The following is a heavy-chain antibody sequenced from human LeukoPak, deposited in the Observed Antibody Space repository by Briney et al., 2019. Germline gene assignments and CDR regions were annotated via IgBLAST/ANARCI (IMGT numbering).Heavy chain of an antibody. D-gene: IGHD5-18*01. CDR1: GGSISSYY. CDR3: ATFNVDTAMATDY. Sequence: SETLSLTCTVSGGSISSYYWSWIRQPPGKGLEWIGEINHSGSTNYNPSLKSRVTISVDTSKNQFSLKLSSVTAADTAVYYCATFNVDTAMATDYWGQGTLVTVSS. CDR2: INHSGST. V-gene: IGHV4-34*01. J-gene: IGHJ4*02.